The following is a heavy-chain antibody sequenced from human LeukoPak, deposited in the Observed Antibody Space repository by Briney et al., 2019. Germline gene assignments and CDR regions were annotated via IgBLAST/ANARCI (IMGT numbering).Heavy chain of an antibody. CDR1: GFSFSSYG. J-gene: IGHJ3*02. V-gene: IGHV3-33*08. Sequence: GRSLRLSCAASGFSFSSYGIHWVRQAPGKGLDWVAVIWYDGNSQYYADSVKGRFTISRDNSKNTVCLQMNSRTAEDTAIYYCVRPNGDYARGGLEIWGQGTVVTVSS. D-gene: IGHD4-17*01. CDR2: IWYDGNSQ. CDR3: VRPNGDYARGGLEI.